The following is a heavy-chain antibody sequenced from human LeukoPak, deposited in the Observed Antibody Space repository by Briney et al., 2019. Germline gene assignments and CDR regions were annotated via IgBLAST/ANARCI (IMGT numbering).Heavy chain of an antibody. CDR2: IYTSGST. Sequence: SQTLSLTCTVSGGSISSGSYYWSWIRQPAGKGLEWIGRIYTSGSTNYNPSLKSRATTSVDTSKNQFSLKLSSVTAADTAVYYCARDRPEVGCSGGSCYSYYNWFDPWGQGTLVTVSS. J-gene: IGHJ5*02. D-gene: IGHD2-15*01. V-gene: IGHV4-61*02. CDR1: GGSISSGSYY. CDR3: ARDRPEVGCSGGSCYSYYNWFDP.